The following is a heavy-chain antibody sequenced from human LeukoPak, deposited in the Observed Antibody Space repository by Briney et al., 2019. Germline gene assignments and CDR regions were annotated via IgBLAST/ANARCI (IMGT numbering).Heavy chain of an antibody. CDR2: ISGSGGST. V-gene: IGHV3-23*01. J-gene: IGHJ4*02. CDR3: ARNGEEPGEGFDY. Sequence: GGSLRLSCAASGFTFSSYAMSWVRQAPGKGLEWVSAISGSGGSTYYADSVKGRFTISRDNSKNTLYLQMNSLRAEDTAVYYCARNGEEPGEGFDYWGQGTLVTVSS. CDR1: GFTFSSYA. D-gene: IGHD3-16*01.